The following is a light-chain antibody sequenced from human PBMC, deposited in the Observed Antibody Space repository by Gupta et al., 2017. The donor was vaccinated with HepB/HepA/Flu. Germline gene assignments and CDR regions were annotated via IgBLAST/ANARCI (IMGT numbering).Light chain of an antibody. CDR1: SSNVGRNN. CDR2: YND. CDR3: AAWDTSLNVVV. V-gene: IGLV1-44*01. Sequence: QSVLTPSTSVSATPGPRVTISCSGSSSNVGRNNVNWYQQLPGTAPKLLIYYNDERPSGVPDRISGSKSGTSASLAISGLQSEDEADYYCAAWDTSLNVVVFGGGTKLTVL. J-gene: IGLJ2*01.